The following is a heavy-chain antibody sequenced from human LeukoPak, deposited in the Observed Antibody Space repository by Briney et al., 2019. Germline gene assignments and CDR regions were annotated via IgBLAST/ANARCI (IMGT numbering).Heavy chain of an antibody. D-gene: IGHD5-24*01. J-gene: IGHJ6*02. V-gene: IGHV1-69*04. CDR2: IIPIFGIT. CDR3: ARDLTRDGYNHDIRYGMDV. Sequence: GASVKVSFKASGGTFSSYAFSWVRQAPGQGLEWMGRIIPIFGITNYAQKFQGRVTITADKSTSTAYMELSSLRSEETAVYYRARDLTRDGYNHDIRYGMDVWGQGTTVTASS. CDR1: GGTFSSYA.